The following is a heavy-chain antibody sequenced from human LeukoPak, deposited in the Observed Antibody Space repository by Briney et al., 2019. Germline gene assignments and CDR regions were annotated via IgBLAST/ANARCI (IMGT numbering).Heavy chain of an antibody. J-gene: IGHJ1*01. D-gene: IGHD3-22*01. CDR3: ARAPSEIGGYYPEYFRH. V-gene: IGHV3-74*01. Sequence: GGSLRLSCAASGFTFSRYWMHWVRQAPGKGLVWVSRIKSDGSTNYADSVKGRFTISRDNAKNTVSLQMNSLRAEDTGVYYSARAPSEIGGYYPEYFRHWGQGTLVTVSS. CDR2: IKSDGST. CDR1: GFTFSRYW.